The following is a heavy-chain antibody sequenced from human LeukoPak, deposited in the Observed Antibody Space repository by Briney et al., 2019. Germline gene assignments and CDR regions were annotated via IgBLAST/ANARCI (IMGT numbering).Heavy chain of an antibody. Sequence: SETLSLTCAVYGGSFSGYYWSWIRQPPGKGPEWIGEINHSGSTNYNPSLKSRVTISVDTSKNQFSLKLSSVTAADTAVYYCARGYGSGSYYQRWGQGTLVTVSS. V-gene: IGHV4-34*01. CDR1: GGSFSGYY. CDR2: INHSGST. CDR3: ARGYGSGSYYQR. J-gene: IGHJ4*02. D-gene: IGHD3-10*01.